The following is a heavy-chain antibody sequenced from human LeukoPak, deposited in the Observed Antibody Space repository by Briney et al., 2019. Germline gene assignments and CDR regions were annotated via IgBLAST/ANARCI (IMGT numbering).Heavy chain of an antibody. CDR3: ATDPVGYCSANGCYSVDY. V-gene: IGHV1-2*02. J-gene: IGHJ4*02. CDR1: GYTFTGYY. D-gene: IGHD2-15*01. CDR2: INPNSGGT. Sequence: GASVKVSCKASGYTFTGYYMHWVRQAPGQGLEWMGWINPNSGGTNYAQKFQGRVTMTRDTSICTAYMELSSLRSDDTAVYYCATDPVGYCSANGCYSVDYWGQGTLVTVSS.